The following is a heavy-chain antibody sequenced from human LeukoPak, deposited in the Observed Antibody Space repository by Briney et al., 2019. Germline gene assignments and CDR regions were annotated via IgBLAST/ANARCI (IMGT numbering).Heavy chain of an antibody. D-gene: IGHD6-19*01. J-gene: IGHJ5*02. Sequence: GGSLRLSCAASGFTFSSYSMNWVRQAPGKGLEWVSYISSSSSTIYYADSVKGRFTISRDNAKNSLYLQMNSLRAEDTAVYYCARDVVAGRGFDWFDPWGQGTLVTVSS. CDR1: GFTFSSYS. V-gene: IGHV3-48*01. CDR3: ARDVVAGRGFDWFDP. CDR2: ISSSSSTI.